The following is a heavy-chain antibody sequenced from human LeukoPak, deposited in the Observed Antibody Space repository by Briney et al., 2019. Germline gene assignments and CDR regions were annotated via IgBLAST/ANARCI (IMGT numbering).Heavy chain of an antibody. D-gene: IGHD2-2*01. J-gene: IGHJ6*04. Sequence: SETLSLTCTVSGVSISSSYSYWGWIRQPPGMGLEWIGSIYYTGNTYYNASLKSRVTISVDTSKNQFSLKLSSVTAADTAVYYCARTVVAHFPDVWGKGTTVTVSS. CDR3: ARTVVAHFPDV. CDR1: GVSISSSYSY. CDR2: IYYTGNT. V-gene: IGHV4-39*07.